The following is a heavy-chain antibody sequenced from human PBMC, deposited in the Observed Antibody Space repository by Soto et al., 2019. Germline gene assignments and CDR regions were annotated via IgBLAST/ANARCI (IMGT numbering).Heavy chain of an antibody. J-gene: IGHJ3*02. D-gene: IGHD5-12*01. CDR3: ARGCSGYGYDAFDI. CDR2: IYGDDNT. V-gene: IGHV3-53*04. CDR1: GFAVSSNY. Sequence: GGSLRLSCAASGFAVSSNYMNWVRQAPGKGLEWVSVIYGDDNTYYADSVKGRFTISRHNSKNTLYLQVNSLRPEDTAVYYCARGCSGYGYDAFDIWGQGTMVTVSS.